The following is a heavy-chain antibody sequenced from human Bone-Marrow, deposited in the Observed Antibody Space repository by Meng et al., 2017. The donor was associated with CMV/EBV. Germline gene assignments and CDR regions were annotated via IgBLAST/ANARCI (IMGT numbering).Heavy chain of an antibody. CDR3: ARDNAIFGVVIPLHYYYGMDV. CDR2: INHSGST. V-gene: IGHV4-34*01. Sequence: GSLRLSCAVYGGSFSGYYWSWIRQPPGKGLEWIGEINHSGSTYYNPSLKSRVTVSVDTSKNQFSLKLSSVTAADTAVYYCARDNAIFGVVIPLHYYYGMDVWGQGTTVTVSS. D-gene: IGHD3-3*01. J-gene: IGHJ6*02. CDR1: GGSFSGYY.